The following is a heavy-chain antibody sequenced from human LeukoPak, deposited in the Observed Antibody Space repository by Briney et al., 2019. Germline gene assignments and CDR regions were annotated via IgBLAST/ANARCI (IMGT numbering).Heavy chain of an antibody. Sequence: PGGSLRLSCAASGFTFSDYYMSWIRQVPGKGLGWISYISASGNTIYYADSVKGRFTISRDNAKNSLYLQMNNLRAEDTAVYYCASWNYYDTTHNYWGQGTLVTVSS. V-gene: IGHV3-11*01. CDR3: ASWNYYDTTHNY. D-gene: IGHD3-22*01. CDR1: GFTFSDYY. CDR2: ISASGNTI. J-gene: IGHJ4*02.